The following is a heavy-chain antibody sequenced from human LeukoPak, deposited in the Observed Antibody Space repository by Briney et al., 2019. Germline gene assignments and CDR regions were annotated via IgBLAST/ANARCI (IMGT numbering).Heavy chain of an antibody. J-gene: IGHJ5*02. CDR3: VRAGYYLGSGSPTYNWLDP. CDR1: GASLDTYY. CDR2: IHTSGLT. V-gene: IGHV4-4*07. D-gene: IGHD3-10*01. Sequence: SETLSLTCSVSGASLDTYYWSWLRQPAGKGLEFLGRIHTSGLTTYNPSLMSRATMSVDTTKNHFSLNLTSVTAADTAVYYCVRAGYYLGSGSPTYNWLDPWGQGSLVTVSS.